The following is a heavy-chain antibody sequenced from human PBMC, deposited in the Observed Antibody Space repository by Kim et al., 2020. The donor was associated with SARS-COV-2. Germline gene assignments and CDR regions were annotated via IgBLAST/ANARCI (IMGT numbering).Heavy chain of an antibody. V-gene: IGHV7-4-1*02. J-gene: IGHJ3*02. D-gene: IGHD3-10*01. CDR3: AKYYYGSGSPSTPSFDI. Sequence: ASVKVSCKASGYTFTTFALNWVRQAPGQGLEWMGWINTNTGNPTYAQDFTGRFVFSLDTSVSTAYLQISSLQAEDTAMYYCAKYYYGSGSPSTPSFDIWGQGTMVTVSS. CDR1: GYTFTTFA. CDR2: INTNTGNP.